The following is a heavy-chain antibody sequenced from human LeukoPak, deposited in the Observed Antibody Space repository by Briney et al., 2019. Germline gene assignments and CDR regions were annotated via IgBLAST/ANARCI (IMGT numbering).Heavy chain of an antibody. J-gene: IGHJ4*02. V-gene: IGHV3-23*01. D-gene: IGHD3-10*01. CDR3: AKASWVSSADAIL. CDR2: LRGDGET. CDR1: GFTFSRYA. Sequence: GGSLRLPCVASGFTFSRYAMSWVRQAPARGLEWVSSLRGDGETFYAESVKGRFTLSRDDFRNMVFLHLNNLRVEDTALYYCAKASWVSSADAILWGQGTVVTVP.